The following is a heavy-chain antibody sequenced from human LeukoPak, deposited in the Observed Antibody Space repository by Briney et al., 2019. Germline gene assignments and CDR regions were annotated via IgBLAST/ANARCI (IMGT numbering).Heavy chain of an antibody. CDR1: GFTFDDYG. D-gene: IGHD3-22*01. V-gene: IGHV3-20*04. CDR3: ARLLSGYYYDY. Sequence: GGSLRLSCAASGFTFDDYGMTWVRQAPGKGLEWVSGINWNGGSTGYADSVKGRFTISRDNAKNSLYLQMNSLRAEDTALYYCARLLSGYYYDYWGQGTLVTVSP. CDR2: INWNGGST. J-gene: IGHJ4*02.